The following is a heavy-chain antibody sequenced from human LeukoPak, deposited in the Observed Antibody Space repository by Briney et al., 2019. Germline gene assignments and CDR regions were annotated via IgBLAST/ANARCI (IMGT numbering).Heavy chain of an antibody. D-gene: IGHD3-3*01. Sequence: GGSLRLSRAASGFTFSSYAMSWVRQAPGKGLEWVSAISGSGGSTYYADSVKGRFTISRDNSKNTLYLQMNSLRAEDTAVYYCAKAASGYDFWSGYYRESFWDYWGQGTLVTVSS. J-gene: IGHJ4*02. V-gene: IGHV3-23*01. CDR3: AKAASGYDFWSGYYRESFWDY. CDR1: GFTFSSYA. CDR2: ISGSGGST.